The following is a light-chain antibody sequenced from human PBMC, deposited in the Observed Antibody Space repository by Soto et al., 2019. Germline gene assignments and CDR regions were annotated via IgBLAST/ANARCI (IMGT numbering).Light chain of an antibody. J-gene: IGLJ1*01. Sequence: QSALTQPASVSGSPGQSITISCTGTSSDIDAYNYVSWYQQHPGKAPKLMIYDVSNRPSGISNRFPGSKSGNTASLTISGLQAEDEADYYCGSYTTSSNYVFGTGTKVTVL. V-gene: IGLV2-14*01. CDR1: SSDIDAYNY. CDR2: DVS. CDR3: GSYTTSSNYV.